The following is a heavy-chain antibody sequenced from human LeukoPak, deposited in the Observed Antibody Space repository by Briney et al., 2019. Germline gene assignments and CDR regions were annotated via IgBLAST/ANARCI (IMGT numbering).Heavy chain of an antibody. Sequence: GGSLRLSCEAPGFTFSNYAMHWVRQAPGRVLDKVAVISFDGKNKFYADSVKGRFAIFRDNSKNTLYLQVDNLRAEDTSVYFCARGKGGLYYGSGSQGGYFDFWGQGTRVTVSS. J-gene: IGHJ4*02. CDR1: GFTFSNYA. V-gene: IGHV3-30*09. CDR3: ARGKGGLYYGSGSQGGYFDF. CDR2: ISFDGKNK. D-gene: IGHD3-10*01.